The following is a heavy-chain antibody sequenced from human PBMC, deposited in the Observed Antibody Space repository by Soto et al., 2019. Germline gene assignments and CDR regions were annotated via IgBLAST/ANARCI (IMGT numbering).Heavy chain of an antibody. Sequence: SETLSLTCAVYGGSFSGYYWSWIRQPPGKGLEWIGEINHSGSTNYNPSLKSRVTISVDTSKNQFSLKLSSVTAADTAVYYCARISGYDRSVDYWGQGTLVTVSS. CDR3: ARISGYDRSVDY. CDR2: INHSGST. J-gene: IGHJ4*02. D-gene: IGHD5-12*01. V-gene: IGHV4-34*01. CDR1: GGSFSGYY.